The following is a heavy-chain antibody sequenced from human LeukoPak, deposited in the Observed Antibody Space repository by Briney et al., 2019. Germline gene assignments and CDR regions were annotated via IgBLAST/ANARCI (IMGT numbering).Heavy chain of an antibody. J-gene: IGHJ5*02. D-gene: IGHD3-10*01. Sequence: GGSLRLSCAASGFTVSSNYMSWVRQAPGKGLEWVSVIYSGGSTYYADSVKGRFTISRDNSKNTLYLQMNSLRAEDTAVYCCARESWCEVRGADVVAQNWFDPWGQGTLVTVSS. CDR1: GFTVSSNY. V-gene: IGHV3-66*01. CDR2: IYSGGST. CDR3: ARESWCEVRGADVVAQNWFDP.